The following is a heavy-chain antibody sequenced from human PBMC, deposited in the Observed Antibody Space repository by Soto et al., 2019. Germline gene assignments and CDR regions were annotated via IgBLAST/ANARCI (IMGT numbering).Heavy chain of an antibody. D-gene: IGHD3-22*01. V-gene: IGHV4-30-4*01. CDR2: IYYSGST. CDR3: ARDLYYDSSGYSDDAFDI. Sequence: SETLSLTCTVSGGSIRSGDYYWSWIRQPPGKGLEWIGYIYYSGSTYYNPSLKSRVTISVDTSKNQFSLKLSSVTAADTAVYYCARDLYYDSSGYSDDAFDIWGQGTMVT. J-gene: IGHJ3*02. CDR1: GGSIRSGDYY.